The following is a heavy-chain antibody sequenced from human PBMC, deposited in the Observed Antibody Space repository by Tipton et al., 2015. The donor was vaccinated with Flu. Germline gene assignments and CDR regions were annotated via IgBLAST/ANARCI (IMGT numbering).Heavy chain of an antibody. CDR3: ARWGSGYYYGSGHFDY. D-gene: IGHD3-10*01. CDR2: IYSGGST. CDR1: GFTVSSNY. J-gene: IGHJ4*02. V-gene: IGHV3-53*01. Sequence: SLRLSCAASGFTVSSNYMSWVRQAPGKGLEWVSVIYSGGSTYYADSVKGRFTISRDNSKNTLYLQMNSLRAEDTAVYYCARWGSGYYYGSGHFDYWGQGTLVTVSS.